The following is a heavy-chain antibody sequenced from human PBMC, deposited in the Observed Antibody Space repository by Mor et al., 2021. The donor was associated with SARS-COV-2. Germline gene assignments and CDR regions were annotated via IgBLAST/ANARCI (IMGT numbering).Heavy chain of an antibody. CDR3: ARLDFGDGYTLFDY. D-gene: IGHD2-21*01. J-gene: IGHJ4*02. Sequence: YNPSLKSRVTISVDTSKNQFSLKLSSVTAADTAVYYCARLDFGDGYTLFDYWGQGTLVTVSS. V-gene: IGHV4-39*01.